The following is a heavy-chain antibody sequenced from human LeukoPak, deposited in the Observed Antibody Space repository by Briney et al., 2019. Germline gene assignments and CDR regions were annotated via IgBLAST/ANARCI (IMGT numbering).Heavy chain of an antibody. CDR3: ARDRYCTGGYCYGGAVDP. J-gene: IGHJ5*02. D-gene: IGHD2-15*01. V-gene: IGHV1-2*02. CDR2: INPDSGVT. Sequence: ASVNVSCKASGYTFSAYYMHWVRQAPGQGLEWMGWINPDSGVTNYAQKFQGRVTMTRDTSISTAYMELGRLRSDDTAVYYCARDRYCTGGYCYGGAVDPWGQGTLVTVSS. CDR1: GYTFSAYY.